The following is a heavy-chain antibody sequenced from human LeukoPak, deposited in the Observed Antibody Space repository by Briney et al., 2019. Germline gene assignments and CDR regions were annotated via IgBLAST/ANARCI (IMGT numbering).Heavy chain of an antibody. J-gene: IGHJ3*02. D-gene: IGHD3-22*01. V-gene: IGHV3-23*01. CDR2: ISSSSSYI. CDR3: AKEGRGIVVVITSAFDI. Sequence: PGGSLRLSCAASGFTFGSYAMSWVRQAPGKGLEWVSSISSSSSYIYYADSVKGRFTISRDNSKNTLYLQMNSLRAEDTAVYYCAKEGRGIVVVITSAFDIWGQGTMVTVSS. CDR1: GFTFGSYA.